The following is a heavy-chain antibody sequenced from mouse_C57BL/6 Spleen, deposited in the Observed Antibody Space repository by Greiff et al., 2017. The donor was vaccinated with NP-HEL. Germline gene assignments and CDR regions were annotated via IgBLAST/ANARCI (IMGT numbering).Heavy chain of an antibody. CDR2: ISYDGSN. CDR1: GYSITSGYY. Sequence: DVKLQESGPGLVKPSQSLSLTCSVTGYSITSGYYWNWIRQFPGNKLEWMGYISYDGSNNYNPSLKNRISITRDTSKNQFFLKLNSVTTEDTATYYCARALYYYGSYFDYWGQGTTLTVSS. V-gene: IGHV3-6*01. CDR3: ARALYYYGSYFDY. J-gene: IGHJ2*01. D-gene: IGHD1-1*01.